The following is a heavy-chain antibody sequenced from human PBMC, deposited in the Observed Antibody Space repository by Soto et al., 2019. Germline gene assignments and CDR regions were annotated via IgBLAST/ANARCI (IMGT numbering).Heavy chain of an antibody. CDR2: IKQDGSDK. D-gene: IGHD3-3*01. V-gene: IGHV3-7*01. Sequence: EVQLVESGGGLVQPGGSLRLSCAASGFTFSTYWMSGVGQAPGRGLEWVANIKQDGSDKYYVNSVKGRFTISRDNAKNSLYLQMNNLRVEDTAVYYCARPWNTDYTTDAFDIWGQGTMVTVSS. J-gene: IGHJ3*02. CDR3: ARPWNTDYTTDAFDI. CDR1: GFTFSTYW.